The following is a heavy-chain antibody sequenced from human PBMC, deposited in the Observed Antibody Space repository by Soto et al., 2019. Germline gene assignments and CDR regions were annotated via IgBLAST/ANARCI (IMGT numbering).Heavy chain of an antibody. D-gene: IGHD6-13*01. V-gene: IGHV1-2*04. CDR2: INPNSGGT. Sequence: ASVKVSCKASGYTFTGYYMHWVRQAPGQGLEWMGLINPNSGGTNFAQKFQGWVTMTRDTSISTAYMELSRLRSDDTAVYYCARAPKGVAAADYYFDYWGQGTLVTVSS. J-gene: IGHJ4*02. CDR1: GYTFTGYY. CDR3: ARAPKGVAAADYYFDY.